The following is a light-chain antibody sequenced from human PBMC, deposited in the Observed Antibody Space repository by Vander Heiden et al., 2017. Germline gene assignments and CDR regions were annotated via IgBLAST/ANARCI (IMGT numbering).Light chain of an antibody. V-gene: IGLV2-14*03. CDR1: SSDVGSYKY. J-gene: IGLJ2*01. CDR2: DVT. Sequence: QSALTQPASVSGSPGQSLTISCPGTSSDVGSYKYVSWYQQHPGKAPQLMIYDVTKRPSGVSTRFSGSKSGNTASLTTSGLQAEDEADYYCCSYTSGSTWVFGGGTKLTDL. CDR3: CSYTSGSTWV.